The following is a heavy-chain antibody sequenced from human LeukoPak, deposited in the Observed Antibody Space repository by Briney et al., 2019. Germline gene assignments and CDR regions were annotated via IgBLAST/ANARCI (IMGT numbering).Heavy chain of an antibody. CDR2: IKQDGSEK. CDR3: ARGMSTVYYYFDY. J-gene: IGHJ4*02. Sequence: GGSLRLSCAASGFTFSSYWMSWVRQAPGKGLEWVANIKQDGSEKYYVDSVKGRFTISRDKAKNSLYLQMNSLRAEDTAVYYCARGMSTVYYYFDYWGQGTLVTVSS. V-gene: IGHV3-7*01. D-gene: IGHD3-9*01. CDR1: GFTFSSYW.